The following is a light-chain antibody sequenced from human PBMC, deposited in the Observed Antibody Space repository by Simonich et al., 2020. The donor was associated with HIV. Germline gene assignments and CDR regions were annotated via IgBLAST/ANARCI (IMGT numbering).Light chain of an antibody. J-gene: IGKJ1*01. V-gene: IGKV3-15*01. CDR3: QQSFSSPWT. CDR2: GAS. Sequence: EIVMTQSPATLSVSPGERATLSCRASQSVSSNLAWYQQKPGQAPRLLIYGASTRATGIPAMFSGSGSGTNFTLTISSLQPEVFATYYCQQSFSSPWTFGQGTKVAIK. CDR1: QSVSSN.